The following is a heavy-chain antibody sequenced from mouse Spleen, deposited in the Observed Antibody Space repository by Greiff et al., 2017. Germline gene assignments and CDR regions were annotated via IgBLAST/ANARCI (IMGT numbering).Heavy chain of an antibody. CDR3: ARSSGYYFDY. CDR1: GFTFSDYY. CDR2: ISNGGGST. J-gene: IGHJ2*01. V-gene: IGHV5-12*01. D-gene: IGHD3-2*02. Sequence: VESGGGLVQPGGSLKLSCAASGFTFSDYYMYWVRQTPEKRLEWVAYISNGGGSTYYPDTVKGRFTISRDNAKNTLYLQMSRLKSEDTAMYYCARSSGYYFDYWGQGTTLTVSS.